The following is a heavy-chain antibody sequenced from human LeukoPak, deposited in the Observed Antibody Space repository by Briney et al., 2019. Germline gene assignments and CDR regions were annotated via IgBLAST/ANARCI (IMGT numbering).Heavy chain of an antibody. J-gene: IGHJ4*02. D-gene: IGHD6-19*01. Sequence: GESLKISCKGSGYSFTNYWIGWVRQLSGKGLEWMGTIYPGDSDTRYSPSFQGQVTISADKSISTVYLQWSSLKASDTAMYYCASAQYSSGSVYYFDYWGQGTLVTVSS. CDR3: ASAQYSSGSVYYFDY. V-gene: IGHV5-51*01. CDR2: IYPGDSDT. CDR1: GYSFTNYW.